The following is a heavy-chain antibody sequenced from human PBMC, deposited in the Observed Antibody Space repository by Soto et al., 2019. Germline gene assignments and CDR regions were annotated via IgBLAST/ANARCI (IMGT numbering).Heavy chain of an antibody. V-gene: IGHV3-74*01. Sequence: PGGSLRLSCAASGITFSSYWMHWVRQAPGKGLVWVSRIKSDGGSTSYADSVKGRFTISRDNSKNTLYLQMNSLRAEDTAVYYCAKGGDDILTGYYDYYYYGMDVWGQGTTVTVSS. J-gene: IGHJ6*02. CDR2: IKSDGGST. CDR3: AKGGDDILTGYYDYYYYGMDV. CDR1: GITFSSYW. D-gene: IGHD3-9*01.